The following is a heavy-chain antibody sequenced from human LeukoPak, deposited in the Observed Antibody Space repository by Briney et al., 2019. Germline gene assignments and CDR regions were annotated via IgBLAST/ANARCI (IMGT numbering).Heavy chain of an antibody. J-gene: IGHJ4*02. Sequence: SVKVSCKASGGTFSSYAISWVRQAPGQGLEWMGGIIPIFGTANYAQKFQGRVTITADESTSTAYMELSSLRSDDTAVYYCATQDPDVASALDYWGQGTLVTVSS. V-gene: IGHV1-69*13. CDR3: ATQDPDVASALDY. CDR1: GGTFSSYA. CDR2: IIPIFGTA.